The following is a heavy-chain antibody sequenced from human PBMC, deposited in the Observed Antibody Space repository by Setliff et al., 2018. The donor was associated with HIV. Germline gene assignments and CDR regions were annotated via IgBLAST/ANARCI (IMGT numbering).Heavy chain of an antibody. CDR2: MNPDGSEK. Sequence: ETLSLTCAVYGGSLSGYYWSWVRQSPGRGLEWVANMNPDGSEKNYVDSVKGRFTISRDNAKNSLYLQMSSLRAEDTAVYYCATYLDISSFNHNFDFWGQGTLVTVSS. CDR3: ATYLDISSFNHNFDF. J-gene: IGHJ4*02. V-gene: IGHV3-7*01. CDR1: GGSLSGYY. D-gene: IGHD3-9*01.